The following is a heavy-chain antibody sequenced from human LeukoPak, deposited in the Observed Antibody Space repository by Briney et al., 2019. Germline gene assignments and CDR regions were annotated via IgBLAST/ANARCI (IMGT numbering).Heavy chain of an antibody. CDR3: ARGPPNWGYDY. J-gene: IGHJ4*02. CDR2: MSPNSGDT. CDR1: GYTFTSYD. Sequence: ASVKVSCKASGYTFTSYDSNWVRQATGQRPEWMGWMSPNSGDTGYAQKFQDRVAMTRNTSISTAYMELSSLRSDDTAVYYCARGPPNWGYDYWGPGTLVTVSS. D-gene: IGHD7-27*01. V-gene: IGHV1-8*01.